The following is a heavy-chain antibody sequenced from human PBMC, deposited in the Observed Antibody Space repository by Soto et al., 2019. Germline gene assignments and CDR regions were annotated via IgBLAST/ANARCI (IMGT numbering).Heavy chain of an antibody. V-gene: IGHV3-74*01. Sequence: PGGSLRLSCAVSGFSLNNYWMHWVRQRPGKGLVWVARIYRDGTTSYADSVKGRFTISRDNAKNTVSLQMNSLKDEDTAVYYCAKDLWFGELFDYWGQGTLVTVSS. CDR2: IYRDGTT. CDR1: GFSLNNYW. D-gene: IGHD3-10*01. CDR3: AKDLWFGELFDY. J-gene: IGHJ4*02.